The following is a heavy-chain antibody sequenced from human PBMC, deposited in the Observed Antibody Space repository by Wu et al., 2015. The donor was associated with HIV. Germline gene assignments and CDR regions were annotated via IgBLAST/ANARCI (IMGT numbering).Heavy chain of an antibody. CDR2: INPASGGT. Sequence: QVQLVQSGAEVKKPGASVKVSCKASGYIFSGHYMNWVRQAPGQGLEWMGWINPASGGTRYAEKFQGRVTMTSDTSISTVYMELDSLRSDDTAMYYCTARPITGSAFDIWGQGTMVTVSS. V-gene: IGHV1-2*02. CDR3: TARPITGSAFDI. D-gene: IGHD1-20*01. J-gene: IGHJ3*02. CDR1: GYIFSGHY.